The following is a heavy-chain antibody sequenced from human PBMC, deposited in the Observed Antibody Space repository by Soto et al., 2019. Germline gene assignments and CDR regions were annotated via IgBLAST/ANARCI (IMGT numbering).Heavy chain of an antibody. D-gene: IGHD3-22*01. CDR2: ISYDGSNK. CDR3: AVLPTKLKRDSSGYYDDAFDI. CDR1: GFTFSSYG. J-gene: IGHJ3*02. Sequence: GGSLRFSCAASGFTFSSYGMHWVRQAPGKGLEWVAVISYDGSNKYYADSVKGRFTISRDNSKNTLYLQMNSLRAEDTAVYYCAVLPTKLKRDSSGYYDDAFDIWGQGTMVTVSS. V-gene: IGHV3-30*03.